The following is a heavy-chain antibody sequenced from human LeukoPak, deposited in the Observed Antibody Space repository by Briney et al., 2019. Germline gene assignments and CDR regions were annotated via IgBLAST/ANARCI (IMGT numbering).Heavy chain of an antibody. J-gene: IGHJ4*02. D-gene: IGHD3-10*01. Sequence: GGSLRLSCAASGFTFSSYAMSWVRQAPGKGLEWVSAISGSGGSTYYADSVKGRFTISRDNSKNTLYLQMNSLRAEDTAVYYCAKDQVNYYGSGSNYWGQGTLVTVSS. CDR2: ISGSGGST. CDR3: AKDQVNYYGSGSNY. V-gene: IGHV3-23*01. CDR1: GFTFSSYA.